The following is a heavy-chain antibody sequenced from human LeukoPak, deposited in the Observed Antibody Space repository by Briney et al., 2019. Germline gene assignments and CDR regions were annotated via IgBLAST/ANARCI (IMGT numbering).Heavy chain of an antibody. D-gene: IGHD3-22*01. CDR3: AREVRNYYDSSGAYYYYYGMDV. Sequence: SQTFSLTCAISGDSVSSNSAAWNWIRQSPSRGLEWLGRTYYRSKWYNDYAVSVKSRITINPDTSKNQFSLQLNSVTPEDTAVYYCAREVRNYYDSSGAYYYYYGMDVWGQGTTVTVSS. CDR2: TYYRSKWYN. V-gene: IGHV6-1*01. J-gene: IGHJ6*02. CDR1: GDSVSSNSAA.